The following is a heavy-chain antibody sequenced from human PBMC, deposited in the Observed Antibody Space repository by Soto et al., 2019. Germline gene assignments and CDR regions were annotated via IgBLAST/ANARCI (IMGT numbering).Heavy chain of an antibody. CDR1: GFTFNTYG. J-gene: IGHJ4*02. V-gene: IGHV3-33*01. CDR2: IWSDGNNK. CDR3: ARIQLDTIMALDC. Sequence: QVQLVESGGGVVQPGRSLRLSCAASGFTFNTYGFHWVRQAPGKGLEWVSVIWSDGNNKYYADSVKGRFTISIDSSKNKLYLLMNILRVEDTAVYYCARIQLDTIMALDCWGQGTLVTVSS. D-gene: IGHD1-1*01.